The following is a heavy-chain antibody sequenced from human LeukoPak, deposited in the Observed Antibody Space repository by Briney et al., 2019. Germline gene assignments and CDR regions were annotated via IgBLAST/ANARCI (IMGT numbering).Heavy chain of an antibody. CDR1: GGSISSSSYY. V-gene: IGHV4-39*01. D-gene: IGHD4-11*01. J-gene: IGHJ2*01. CDR2: INYSGST. Sequence: SETLSLTCTVSGGSISSSSYYWGWIRQPPGKGLEWIGSINYSGSTYYNPSLKSRVTISVDTSKNQFSLKLSSVTAADTAVYYCAKTTTVTTWYFDLWGRGTLVTVSS. CDR3: AKTTTVTTWYFDL.